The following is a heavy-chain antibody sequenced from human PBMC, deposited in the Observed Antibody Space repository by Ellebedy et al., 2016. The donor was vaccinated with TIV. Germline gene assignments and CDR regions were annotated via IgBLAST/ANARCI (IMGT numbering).Heavy chain of an antibody. CDR3: ARDQWLGRAYYFDS. CDR2: IKQDGSET. V-gene: IGHV3-7*01. J-gene: IGHJ4*02. Sequence: GGSLRLSCAASGFTFSNYWMTWVRQAPGKGLEWVANIKQDGSETYYVDSVKGRFAISRDNAKNSMYLQMNSLRDEDTAVYYCARDQWLGRAYYFDSWGQGTLVTVSS. D-gene: IGHD6-19*01. CDR1: GFTFSNYW.